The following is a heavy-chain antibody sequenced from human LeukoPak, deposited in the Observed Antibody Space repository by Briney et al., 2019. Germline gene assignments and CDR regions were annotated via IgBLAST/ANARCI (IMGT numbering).Heavy chain of an antibody. CDR3: ARHSPAAPRGTFDY. J-gene: IGHJ4*02. CDR2: IYYSGST. CDR1: GGSISSSSYY. V-gene: IGHV4-39*01. Sequence: KASETLSLTCTVSGGSISSSSYYWGWIRQPPGKGLEWIGSIYYSGSTYYNPSLKSRVTISVDTSKNQFSLKLSSVTAADTAVYYCARHSPAAPRGTFDYWGQGTLVTVSS. D-gene: IGHD2-2*01.